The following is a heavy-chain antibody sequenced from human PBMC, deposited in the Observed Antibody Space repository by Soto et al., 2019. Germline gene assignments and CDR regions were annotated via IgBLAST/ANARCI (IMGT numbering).Heavy chain of an antibody. J-gene: IGHJ4*02. Sequence: EVQLVESGGGLVKPGGSLRLSCAASGFTFSNAWMSWVRQAPGKGLEWVGRIKSKTDGGTTDYAAPVKGRFTISRDDTKNTLYLQMNSLETGDTAVYYCTTSEIIAASGNFDYWGQGTLVTVSS. CDR3: TTSEIIAASGNFDY. CDR1: GFTFSNAW. V-gene: IGHV3-15*01. CDR2: IKSKTDGGTT. D-gene: IGHD6-13*01.